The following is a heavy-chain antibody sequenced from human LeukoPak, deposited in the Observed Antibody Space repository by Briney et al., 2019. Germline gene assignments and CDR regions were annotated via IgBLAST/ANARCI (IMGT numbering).Heavy chain of an antibody. Sequence: SETLSLTCTVSGGSISSTGYYWSWIRQPAGKGLEWIGRIYSSGSTNYSPSLKSRVTILVDTSTNQFSLKLSSVTAADTAVYYCARDVEWLPNYYYYYMDVWGKGTTVTVSS. J-gene: IGHJ6*03. D-gene: IGHD3-3*01. CDR1: GGSISSTGYY. CDR3: ARDVEWLPNYYYYYMDV. V-gene: IGHV4-61*02. CDR2: IYSSGST.